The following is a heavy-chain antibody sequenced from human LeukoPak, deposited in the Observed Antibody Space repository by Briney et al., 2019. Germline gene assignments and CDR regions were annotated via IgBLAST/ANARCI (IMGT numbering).Heavy chain of an antibody. CDR3: AATYYYDGSGDY. V-gene: IGHV3-48*03. CDR2: ISSTGSNI. Sequence: GGSLRLSCAASGFTFRRYWMSWARQASGKGLEWVSYISSTGSNIYYADSVKGRFTISRDNAKNSLYLLMNSLRTEDTAVYYCAATYYYDGSGDYWGQGTLVTVSS. J-gene: IGHJ4*02. D-gene: IGHD3-22*01. CDR1: GFTFRRYW.